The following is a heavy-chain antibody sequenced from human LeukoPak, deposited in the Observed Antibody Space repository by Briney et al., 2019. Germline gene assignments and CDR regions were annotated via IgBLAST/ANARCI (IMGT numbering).Heavy chain of an antibody. CDR2: IKQDGSEK. D-gene: IGHD6-19*01. J-gene: IGHJ4*02. CDR3: ARDFIPIAVAGTTFFDY. CDR1: GFTFSSYW. V-gene: IGHV3-7*01. Sequence: GGSLRLSCAASGFTFSSYWMSWVRQAPGKGLEWVANIKQDGSEKYYVDSVKGRFTISRDNAKNSLYLQMNSLRAEDTAVYYCARDFIPIAVAGTTFFDYWGQGTLVTVSS.